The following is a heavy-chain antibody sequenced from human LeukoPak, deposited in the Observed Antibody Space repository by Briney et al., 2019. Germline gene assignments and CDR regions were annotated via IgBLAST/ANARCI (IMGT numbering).Heavy chain of an antibody. V-gene: IGHV3-7*03. CDR2: IKQDGSEK. CDR3: ARGMGISSSWSYYYYYYGMDV. Sequence: GGSLRLSCAASGFTLSTYWMSWVREAPGKGLEWVANIKQDGSEKYYVDSVKGRFTISRDNTKNSVYLQMNSLRAEDTAVYYCARGMGISSSWSYYYYYYGMDVWGQGTTVTVSS. D-gene: IGHD6-13*01. J-gene: IGHJ6*02. CDR1: GFTLSTYW.